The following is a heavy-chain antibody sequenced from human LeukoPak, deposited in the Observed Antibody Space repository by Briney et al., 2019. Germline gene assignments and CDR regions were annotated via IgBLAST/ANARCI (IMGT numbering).Heavy chain of an antibody. Sequence: PSETLSLTCIVSDGSINNYKYYWGWIRQPPGKGLEWIGSIYYSGSTYYNPSLKSRVTISVDTSKNQFSLKLRSVTAADTAVYYCAREEGYYDSSGRLIDYWGQGTLVTVSS. CDR2: IYYSGST. J-gene: IGHJ4*02. D-gene: IGHD3-22*01. V-gene: IGHV4-39*07. CDR3: AREEGYYDSSGRLIDY. CDR1: DGSINNYKYY.